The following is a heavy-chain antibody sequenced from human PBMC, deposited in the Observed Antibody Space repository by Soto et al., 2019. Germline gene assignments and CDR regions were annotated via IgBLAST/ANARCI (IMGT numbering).Heavy chain of an antibody. CDR2: INWNGGST. CDR1: GFTFDDYG. CDR3: AREKGYDILTGPFDY. V-gene: IGHV3-20*04. J-gene: IGHJ4*02. D-gene: IGHD3-9*01. Sequence: GGSLRLSCAASGFTFDDYGMSWVRQAPGKGLEWVSGINWNGGSTGYADSVKGRFTISRDNAKNSLYLQMNSLRAEDTALYYCAREKGYDILTGPFDYWGQGTLVTVSS.